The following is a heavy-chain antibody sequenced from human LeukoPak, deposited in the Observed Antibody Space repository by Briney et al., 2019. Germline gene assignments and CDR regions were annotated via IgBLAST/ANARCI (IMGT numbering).Heavy chain of an antibody. CDR1: GFTFDDYA. Sequence: GGSLRLSCAASGFTFDDYAMHWVRQAPGKGLEWVSGISWNSGSIGYADSVKGRFTISRDNAKNSLYLQMNSLRAEDTAVYYCARVVGVNWFDPWGQGTLVTVSS. D-gene: IGHD2-15*01. CDR2: ISWNSGSI. J-gene: IGHJ5*02. V-gene: IGHV3-9*01. CDR3: ARVVGVNWFDP.